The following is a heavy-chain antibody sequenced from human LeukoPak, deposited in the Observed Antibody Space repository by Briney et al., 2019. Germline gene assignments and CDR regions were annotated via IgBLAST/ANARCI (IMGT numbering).Heavy chain of an antibody. V-gene: IGHV3-11*01. Sequence: GGSLRLSCAASGFYFSDYYMSWVRQAPGKGPEWISSISHRDNSADYIESVKGRFTVSRDNAKESLYLQMNSLRVGDTAIYYCARAKGSGTYSAWFESWGQGTLVTVSS. CDR3: ARAKGSGTYSAWFES. D-gene: IGHD3-10*01. J-gene: IGHJ5*01. CDR1: GFYFSDYY. CDR2: ISHRDNSA.